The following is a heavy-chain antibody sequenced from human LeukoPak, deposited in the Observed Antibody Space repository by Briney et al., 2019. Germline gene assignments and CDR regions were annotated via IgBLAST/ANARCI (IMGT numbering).Heavy chain of an antibody. CDR3: ASMLLWSGYNPHIDY. V-gene: IGHV4-30-2*01. CDR2: IYHTGTT. Sequence: SETLSLTCTVSSGSINTGGFYWSWVRQPPGKALEWIGYIYHTGTTYYKSTLKSRITISIDRSENQFSLKLSSVTAADTAVYYCASMLLWSGYNPHIDYWGQGILVTVSS. CDR1: SGSINTGGFY. D-gene: IGHD3-3*01. J-gene: IGHJ4*02.